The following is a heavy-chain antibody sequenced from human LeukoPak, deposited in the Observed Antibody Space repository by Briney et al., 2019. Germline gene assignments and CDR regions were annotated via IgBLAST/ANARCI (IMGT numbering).Heavy chain of an antibody. Sequence: GCSLRHTCTHSGFTFRLYAMLWVRQAPGKGLEYVSAISNNGGSTYYANSVKGRFTISGDNSKNPLYLKLGSLSAEDMAVYYCARGLNSSYMGYAYWGQGTLVTVSS. D-gene: IGHD2-15*01. CDR3: ARGLNSSYMGYAY. J-gene: IGHJ4*02. V-gene: IGHV3-64*01. CDR1: GFTFRLYA. CDR2: ISNNGGST.